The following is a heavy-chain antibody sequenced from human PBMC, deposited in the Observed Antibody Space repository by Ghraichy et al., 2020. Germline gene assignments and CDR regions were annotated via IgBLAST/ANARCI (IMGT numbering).Heavy chain of an antibody. V-gene: IGHV3-7*01. J-gene: IGHJ4*02. D-gene: IGHD2-21*01. CDR1: EFTFSDYW. CDR2: IKRDGSEK. CDR3: ARHKVIGRYYDS. Sequence: GESLNISCAASEFTFSDYWMNWVRQAPGKGLEWVASIKRDGSEKYYVDSVKGRYTISRDNAKNSLYLQMDSLRAEDTAVYYCARHKVIGRYYDSWGQGTLVTVSS.